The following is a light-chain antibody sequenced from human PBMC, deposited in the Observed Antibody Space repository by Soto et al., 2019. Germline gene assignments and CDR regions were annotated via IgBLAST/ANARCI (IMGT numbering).Light chain of an antibody. CDR3: QPYSTLGT. CDR2: GAS. CDR1: QSVSNNY. V-gene: IGKV3-20*01. J-gene: IGKJ1*01. Sequence: LSPAARATLSCRTSQSVSNNYLAWYQQKPGQAPRLLIYGASSRATGIPDMFSGSGSRTDFIRIICRQEPEDSPVYYWQPYSTLGTFGQGTKVDIK.